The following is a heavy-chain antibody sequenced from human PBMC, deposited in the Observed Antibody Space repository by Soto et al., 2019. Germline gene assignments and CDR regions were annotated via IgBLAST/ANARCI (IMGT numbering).Heavy chain of an antibody. CDR1: GGTFSSYA. V-gene: IGHV1-69*12. CDR2: IIPIFGTA. D-gene: IGHD3-22*01. CDR3: ARDGDYYDSSGDYTDY. Sequence: QVQLVQSGAEVKKPGSSVKVSCKASGGTFSSYAISWVRQAPGQGLEWMGGIIPIFGTANYAQKFQGRVTITADESTSTAYMERSSLRSEDTAVYYCARDGDYYDSSGDYTDYWGQGTLVTVSS. J-gene: IGHJ4*02.